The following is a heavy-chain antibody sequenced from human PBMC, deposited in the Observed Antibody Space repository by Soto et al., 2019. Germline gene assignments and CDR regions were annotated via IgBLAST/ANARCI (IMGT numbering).Heavy chain of an antibody. CDR1: GYTFSSYA. J-gene: IGHJ4*02. CDR2: IIPIFGTA. Sequence: QVQLVQSGAEVKKPGASVKVSCKASGYTFSSYAISWVRQAPGQGLEWMGGIIPIFGTANYAQKFQGRVTITADESTSTAYMELSSLRSEDTAVYYCAREHTRTITPYDSSGYYHFDYWGQGTLVTVSS. D-gene: IGHD3-22*01. CDR3: AREHTRTITPYDSSGYYHFDY. V-gene: IGHV1-69*01.